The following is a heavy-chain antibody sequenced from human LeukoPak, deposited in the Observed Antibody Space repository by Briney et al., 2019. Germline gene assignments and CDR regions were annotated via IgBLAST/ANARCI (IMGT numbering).Heavy chain of an antibody. Sequence: PSETLSLTCTVSGGSISSSSYYWGWIRQPPGKGLEWIGSIYYSGSTYYNPSLKSRVTISVDTSKNQFSLKLSSVTAADTAVYYCARSVDSSSPMLGSNWGQGTLVTVSS. V-gene: IGHV4-39*01. CDR3: ARSVDSSSPMLGSN. CDR1: GGSISSSSYY. CDR2: IYYSGST. J-gene: IGHJ4*02. D-gene: IGHD6-6*01.